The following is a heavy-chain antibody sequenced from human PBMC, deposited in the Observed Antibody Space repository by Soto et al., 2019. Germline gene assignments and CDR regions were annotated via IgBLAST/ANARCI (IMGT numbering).Heavy chain of an antibody. CDR1: GYSVTIYG. D-gene: IGHD3-3*01. CDR2: ISAYNANT. J-gene: IGHJ6*02. V-gene: IGHV1-18*04. Sequence: QVHLEQSGGEVKKPGASVTISCKASGYSVTIYGFSWLRQAPGQGLQWIGRISAYNANTEYAQNVQDRVTLTADRSTSTAHMELRSLTSDDTGVYFCARDSNPFGVGMRRPGAQTYGMDVWGQGTTVTVSS. CDR3: ARDSNPFGVGMRRPGAQTYGMDV.